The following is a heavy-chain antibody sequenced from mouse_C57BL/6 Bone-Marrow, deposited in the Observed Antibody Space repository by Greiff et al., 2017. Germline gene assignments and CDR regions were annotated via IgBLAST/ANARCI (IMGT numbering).Heavy chain of an antibody. CDR2: INPNNGGT. Sequence: VQLKQSGPELVKPGASVKIPCKASGYTFTDYNMDWVKQSHGKSLEWIGDINPNNGGTIYNQKFKGKATLTVDKSSSTAYMELRSLTSEDTAVYYCAREATFYYGSSYQFAYWGQGTLVTVSA. CDR3: AREATFYYGSSYQFAY. V-gene: IGHV1-18*01. D-gene: IGHD1-1*01. CDR1: GYTFTDYN. J-gene: IGHJ3*01.